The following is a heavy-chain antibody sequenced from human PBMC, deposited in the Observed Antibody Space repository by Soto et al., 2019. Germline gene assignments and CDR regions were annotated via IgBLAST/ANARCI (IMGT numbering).Heavy chain of an antibody. CDR3: AHRGYYYDSSGYYSSAEYFQH. J-gene: IGHJ1*01. Sequence: TLVNPTQTLTLTCTFSGFSLSSSGVGVGWIRQPPGKALEWLALIYWDDDKRYSPSLKSRLTITKDTSKNQVVLTMTNMDPVDTATYYCAHRGYYYDSSGYYSSAEYFQHWGQGTLVTVSS. D-gene: IGHD3-22*01. CDR1: GFSLSSSGVG. CDR2: IYWDDDK. V-gene: IGHV2-5*02.